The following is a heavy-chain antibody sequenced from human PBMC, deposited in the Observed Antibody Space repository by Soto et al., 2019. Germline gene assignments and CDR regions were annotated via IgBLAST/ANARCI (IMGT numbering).Heavy chain of an antibody. D-gene: IGHD3-10*01. V-gene: IGHV3-15*01. CDR1: GLTFSNAW. Sequence: GGSLRLSCAASGLTFSNAWMSWVRQAPGKGLEWVGRIKSKTDGGTTDYAAPVKGRFTISRDDSKNTLYLQMNSLKTEDTAVYYCTTRDVAGFPIKFGSPDPWGQGTLVTVSS. CDR2: IKSKTDGGTT. CDR3: TTRDVAGFPIKFGSPDP. J-gene: IGHJ5*02.